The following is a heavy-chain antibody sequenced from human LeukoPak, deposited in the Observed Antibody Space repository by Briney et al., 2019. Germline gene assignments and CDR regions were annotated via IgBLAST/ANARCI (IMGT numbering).Heavy chain of an antibody. CDR1: GFTFSSYS. CDR2: ISSSSSYI. J-gene: IGHJ4*02. V-gene: IGHV3-21*01. Sequence: PGGSLRLSCAASGFTFSSYSMNWVRQAPGKGLEWVSSISSSSSYIYYADSVKGRFTISRDNAKNSLYLQMNSLRAEDTAVYYCARPSSGWVSYYFDYWGQGTLVTVSS. D-gene: IGHD6-19*01. CDR3: ARPSSGWVSYYFDY.